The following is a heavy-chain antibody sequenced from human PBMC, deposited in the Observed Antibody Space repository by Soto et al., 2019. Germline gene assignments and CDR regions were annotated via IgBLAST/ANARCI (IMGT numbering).Heavy chain of an antibody. Sequence: SETLSLTXTVAGGSITRLGYYWVWIRQSPDKGLEWIGRIYNGGTTYSSPSLKGRVTISADTSETQFSLKLSSVSAADTAVYYCARGPSGDKIDYWGQGIQVTVSS. J-gene: IGHJ4*02. CDR1: GGSITRLGYY. V-gene: IGHV4-39*07. CDR3: ARGPSGDKIDY. CDR2: IYNGGTT. D-gene: IGHD7-27*01.